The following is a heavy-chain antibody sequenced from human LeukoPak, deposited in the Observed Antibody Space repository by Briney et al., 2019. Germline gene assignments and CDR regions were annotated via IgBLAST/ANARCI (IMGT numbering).Heavy chain of an antibody. D-gene: IGHD3-3*01. CDR3: ARGSAHVLRSLDGLSYNWSDR. CDR2: MNPNSGNT. V-gene: IGHV1-8*01. Sequence: GASVKVSCKASGYTFTSYDINWVRQATGQGLEWMGWMNPNSGNTGYAQQFQGRVTMTRNTSISTVYMELSSLRSKDTAVYFCARGSAHVLRSLDGLSYNWSDRWGQGTLVTVSS. CDR1: GYTFTSYD. J-gene: IGHJ5*02.